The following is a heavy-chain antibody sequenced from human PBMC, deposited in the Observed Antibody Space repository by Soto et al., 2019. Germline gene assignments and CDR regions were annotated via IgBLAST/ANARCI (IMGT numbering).Heavy chain of an antibody. D-gene: IGHD6-6*01. Sequence: PGEALKVSCKGSGYSFTSYWIGWVRQMPGKGLEWMGIIYPGDSDTRYSPSFQGQVTISADKSISTAYLQWSSLKASDTAMYYCARPGYGSSSSDTPLGYYYGMDVWGQGTTVTVSS. V-gene: IGHV5-51*01. CDR3: ARPGYGSSSSDTPLGYYYGMDV. CDR1: GYSFTSYW. J-gene: IGHJ6*02. CDR2: IYPGDSDT.